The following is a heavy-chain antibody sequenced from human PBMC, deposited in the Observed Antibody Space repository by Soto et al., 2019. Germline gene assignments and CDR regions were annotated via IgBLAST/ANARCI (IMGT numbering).Heavy chain of an antibody. Sequence: SETLSLTCSVSGDSMNSEYWTWVRQTPGKGLEWIGYIFPTGTTNYNPSLKSRVTISVDTSKNQFSLKLSSVTAADTAVYYCARTNAHYYYDSSGYLGAPFYFDYWGQGTLVTVSS. CDR2: IFPTGTT. V-gene: IGHV4-4*09. CDR1: GDSMNSEY. J-gene: IGHJ4*02. D-gene: IGHD3-22*01. CDR3: ARTNAHYYYDSSGYLGAPFYFDY.